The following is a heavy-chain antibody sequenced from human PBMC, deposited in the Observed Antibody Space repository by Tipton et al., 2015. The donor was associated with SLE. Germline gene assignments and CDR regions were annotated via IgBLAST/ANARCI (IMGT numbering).Heavy chain of an antibody. V-gene: IGHV4-39*07. CDR3: ARGPRVVALGY. CDR2: IYYSGST. D-gene: IGHD2-15*01. CDR1: GGSVSSGSYY. J-gene: IGHJ4*02. Sequence: TLSLTCTVSGGSVSSGSYYWSWIRQPPGKGLEWIGSIYYSGSTYYNPSLKSRVTISVDTSKNQFSLKLSSVTAADTAVYYCARGPRVVALGYWGQGTLVTVSS.